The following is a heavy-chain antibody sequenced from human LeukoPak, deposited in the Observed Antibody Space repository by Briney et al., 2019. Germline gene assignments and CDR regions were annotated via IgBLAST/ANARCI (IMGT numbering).Heavy chain of an antibody. J-gene: IGHJ4*02. CDR2: VSAFNGNT. D-gene: IGHD2-21*02. V-gene: IGHV1-18*01. Sequence: VASVKVSCKASGYTFSSYGIIWVRQAPGQGLEWMGWVSAFNGNTDYAPKLQGRVTMTTDTSTTTAYMELRSLRSEDTAVYYCARDGGGDGLGWAFDFWGQGTLVTVSS. CDR3: ARDGGGDGLGWAFDF. CDR1: GYTFSSYG.